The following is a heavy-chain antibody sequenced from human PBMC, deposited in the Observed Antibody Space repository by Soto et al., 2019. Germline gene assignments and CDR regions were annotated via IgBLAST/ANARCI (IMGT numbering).Heavy chain of an antibody. J-gene: IGHJ6*02. V-gene: IGHV1-18*01. CDR1: GYPFTSYG. CDR3: ARDQSFDRNSYYGIDV. Sequence: QVQLVQSGAEVKKPGASVKVSCKASGYPFTSYGISWVRQAPGQGLEWMGWLSPYNGNTYYAQKLQAGVTLTTDPSTSTVYMELRSLRSDDTAVYYCARDQSFDRNSYYGIDVWGQGTTVTVSS. CDR2: LSPYNGNT.